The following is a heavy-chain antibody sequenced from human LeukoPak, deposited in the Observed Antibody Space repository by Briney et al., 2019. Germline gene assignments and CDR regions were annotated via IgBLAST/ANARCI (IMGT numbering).Heavy chain of an antibody. CDR3: ARGTGGRIADFERGFDY. D-gene: IGHD6-13*01. Sequence: PSETLSLTCTVSGGSISSYYWSWIRQPPGKGLEWIGYIYYSGSTNYNPSLKSRVTITVDTSKNQFSLKLSSVTAADTAVYYCARGTGGRIADFERGFDYWGQGTLVTVSS. V-gene: IGHV4-59*01. CDR1: GGSISSYY. CDR2: IYYSGST. J-gene: IGHJ4*02.